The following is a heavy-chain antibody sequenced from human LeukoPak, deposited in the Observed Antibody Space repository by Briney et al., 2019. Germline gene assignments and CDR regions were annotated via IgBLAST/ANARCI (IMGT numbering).Heavy chain of an antibody. CDR1: SGPIVGYS. V-gene: IGHV4-4*07. Sequence: SETLSLTCTVSSGPIVGYSWTWIRQPAGKGLQWIGHFLSGGTTNYNPSLKSRVTISLDKSKNHVSLRLTSVTAADTAVYFCAMTQYTDVDLDDYYMDVWGKGTAVTVSS. J-gene: IGHJ6*03. CDR3: AMTQYTDVDLDDYYMDV. D-gene: IGHD3/OR15-3a*01. CDR2: FLSGGTT.